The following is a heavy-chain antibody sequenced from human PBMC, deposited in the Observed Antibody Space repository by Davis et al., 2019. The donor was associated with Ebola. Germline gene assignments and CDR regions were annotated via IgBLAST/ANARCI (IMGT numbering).Heavy chain of an antibody. CDR1: GGSISDYY. Sequence: SETLSLTCTVSGGSISDYYWGWIRQPPGKGLEWVGSFSYGDNTHYYNPSLRSRVTISVDTSRNQFSLKLSSATAADTAVYYCARPWYSGTYYDAYDIWGQGTMVAVSS. V-gene: IGHV4-39*01. CDR2: FSYGDNT. CDR3: ARPWYSGTYYDAYDI. D-gene: IGHD1-26*01. J-gene: IGHJ3*02.